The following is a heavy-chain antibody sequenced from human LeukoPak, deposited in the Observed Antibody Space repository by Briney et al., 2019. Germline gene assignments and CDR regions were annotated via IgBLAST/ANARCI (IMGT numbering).Heavy chain of an antibody. CDR3: ARWYYDFWSGDDAFDI. CDR1: GGSFSGYY. D-gene: IGHD3-3*01. J-gene: IGHJ3*02. V-gene: IGHV4-34*01. Sequence: LETLSLTCAVYGGSFSGYYWSWIRQPPGKGLEWIGEINHSGSTNYNPSLKSRVTISVDTSKNQFSLKLSSVTAADTAVYYCARWYYDFWSGDDAFDIWGQGTMVTVSS. CDR2: INHSGST.